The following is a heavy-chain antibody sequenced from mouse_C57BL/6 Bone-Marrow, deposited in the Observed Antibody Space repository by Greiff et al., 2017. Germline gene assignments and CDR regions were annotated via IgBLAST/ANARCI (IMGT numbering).Heavy chain of an antibody. V-gene: IGHV1-82*01. D-gene: IGHD2-1*01. Sequence: VQVVESGPELVKPGASVKISCKASGSAFSSSWMNWVKQRPGKGLEWIGRIYPGDGDTNYNGKFKGKATLTADKSSSTAYMQLSSLTSEDSAVYFCARATILLYYAMDYWGQGTSVTVSS. CDR3: ARATILLYYAMDY. CDR2: IYPGDGDT. CDR1: GSAFSSSW. J-gene: IGHJ4*01.